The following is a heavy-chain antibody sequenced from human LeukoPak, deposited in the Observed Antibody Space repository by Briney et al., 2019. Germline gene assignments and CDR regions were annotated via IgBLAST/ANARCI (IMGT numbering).Heavy chain of an antibody. CDR2: IYHSGST. Sequence: KPSETLSLTCTVSGGSISSSSYYWGWIRQPPGKGLEWIGSIYHSGSTYYNPSLESRVTISVDTSKNQFSLKLSSVTAADTAVYYCARLGGGSGWLHFDYWGQGTLVTVSS. J-gene: IGHJ4*02. CDR3: ARLGGGSGWLHFDY. D-gene: IGHD6-19*01. CDR1: GGSISSSSYY. V-gene: IGHV4-39*07.